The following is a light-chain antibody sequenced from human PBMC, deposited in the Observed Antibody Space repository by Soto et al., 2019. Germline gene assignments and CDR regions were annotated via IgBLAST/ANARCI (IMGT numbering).Light chain of an antibody. J-gene: IGKJ2*01. V-gene: IGKV3-15*01. CDR2: AAS. CDR3: HQYNNWPYT. CDR1: QSISGN. Sequence: EIMMTQSPATLSVSLGERATLSCRSSQSISGNLAWYQHKRGQAPRLLFYAASTSNTGVPARFSGSGSGTEFTLTISSLQSEDFAIYYCHQYNNWPYTFGEGTKLEIK.